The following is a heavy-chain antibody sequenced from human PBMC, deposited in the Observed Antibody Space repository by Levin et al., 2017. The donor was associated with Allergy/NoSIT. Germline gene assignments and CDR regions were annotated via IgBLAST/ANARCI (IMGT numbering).Heavy chain of an antibody. J-gene: IGHJ6*02. CDR2: IDWDDDK. Sequence: SGPTLVKPTQTLTLTCTFSGFSLSTRGMRVSWIRPPPGKALEWLARIDWDDDKFYSTSLKTRLTISKDTSKNQVVLTMTNMDPVDTATYYGARMGPAAGFGDDGMDGWGQGTTVTVSS. CDR1: GFSLSTRGMR. V-gene: IGHV2-70*04. D-gene: IGHD2-2*01. CDR3: ARMGPAAGFGDDGMDG.